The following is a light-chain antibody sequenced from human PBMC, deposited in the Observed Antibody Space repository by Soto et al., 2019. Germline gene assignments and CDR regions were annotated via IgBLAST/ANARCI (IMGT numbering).Light chain of an antibody. CDR3: QQTKSSPLT. V-gene: IGKV1-12*01. J-gene: IGKJ4*01. Sequence: DIQMTQSPSSVSASVGDRVTITCRASQDISNCLDWYQQKPGKAPKVLIYAAFSLQSGVPSRFSGSRSGTDFTLTISSLQPEDFAIYYCQQTKSSPLTFGGGTKVEIK. CDR1: QDISNC. CDR2: AAF.